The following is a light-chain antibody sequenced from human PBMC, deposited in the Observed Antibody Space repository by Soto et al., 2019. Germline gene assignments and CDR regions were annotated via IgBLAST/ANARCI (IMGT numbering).Light chain of an antibody. J-gene: IGKJ2*01. Sequence: DIQLTQSPSFLSASVGDRVTITCRASQGIASHLAWYQQTPGKAPKFLIYAGSTLESGVASRLGGSGFGTEFTLTISSLQPEDFATYYCQQVNTFPHTFGQGTKLEIK. CDR2: AGS. CDR1: QGIASH. V-gene: IGKV1-9*01. CDR3: QQVNTFPHT.